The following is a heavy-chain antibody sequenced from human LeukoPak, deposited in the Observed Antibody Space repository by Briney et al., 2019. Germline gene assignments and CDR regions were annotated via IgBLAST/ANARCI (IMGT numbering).Heavy chain of an antibody. V-gene: IGHV3-11*04. CDR3: ARKNGGYERYYYYYMDV. J-gene: IGHJ6*03. CDR2: ISNSGSTT. CDR1: GFIFSDYY. Sequence: GGSLRLSCAASGFIFSDYYMSWIRQAPGKGLEYISYISNSGSTTYYADSVKGRFTISRDNAKNSLYLQMNSLRAEDTAVYYCARKNGGYERYYYYYMDVWGKGTTVTVSS. D-gene: IGHD5-12*01.